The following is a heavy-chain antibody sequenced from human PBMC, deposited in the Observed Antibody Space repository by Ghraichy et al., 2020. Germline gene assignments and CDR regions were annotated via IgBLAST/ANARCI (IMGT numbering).Heavy chain of an antibody. CDR2: LRDATNTYAT. D-gene: IGHD3-10*01. CDR1: GFTFSGCD. Sequence: ETLSLTCAASGFTFSGCDVQWVRQASGKGLEWVGRLRDATNTYATAYAASVKGRFSISRDDSKITAYLQMDSLKIEDTAVYYCSRTFYGSGSSDVVFDIWGQGTMVTVSS. CDR3: SRTFYGSGSSDVVFDI. V-gene: IGHV3-73*01. J-gene: IGHJ3*02.